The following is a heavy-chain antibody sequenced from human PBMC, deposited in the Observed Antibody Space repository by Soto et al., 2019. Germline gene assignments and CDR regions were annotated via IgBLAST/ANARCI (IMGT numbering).Heavy chain of an antibody. CDR2: IYYSGST. CDR3: ARVNCSGGSCYSGYDYFDY. D-gene: IGHD2-15*01. J-gene: IGHJ4*02. Sequence: SETLSLTCTVSGGSISSGGYYWSWIRQHPGKGLEWIGYIYYSGSTYYNPSLKSRVTISVDTSKNQFSLKLSSVTAADTAVYYCARVNCSGGSCYSGYDYFDYWGQGTLVTVSS. CDR1: GGSISSGGYY. V-gene: IGHV4-31*03.